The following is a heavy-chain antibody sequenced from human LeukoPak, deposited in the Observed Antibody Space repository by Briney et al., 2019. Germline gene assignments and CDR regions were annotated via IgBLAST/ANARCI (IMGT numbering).Heavy chain of an antibody. Sequence: GRSLRLSCAASGFTFSSYGMHWVRQAPGKGLEWVAVISYDGSNKYYADSVKGRFTISRDNSKNTLYLQMSSLRAEDTAVYYCVKGSGHQYNWFDPWGQGTLVTVSS. CDR3: VKGSGHQYNWFDP. J-gene: IGHJ5*02. V-gene: IGHV3-30*18. CDR2: ISYDGSNK. D-gene: IGHD6-19*01. CDR1: GFTFSSYG.